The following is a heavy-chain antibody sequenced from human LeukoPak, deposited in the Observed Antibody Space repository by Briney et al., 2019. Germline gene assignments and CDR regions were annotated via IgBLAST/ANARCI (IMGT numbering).Heavy chain of an antibody. CDR1: GFTFSDYW. Sequence: GGSLRLSCAASGFTFSDYWMTWVRQAPGKGLEWVANIKKDGSEKYYVDSVKGRFTISRDNARNSLSLQMNSLRAEDTAVYYCASVDYSNSYWGQGTLVTVSS. D-gene: IGHD4-11*01. CDR2: IKKDGSEK. J-gene: IGHJ4*02. CDR3: ASVDYSNSY. V-gene: IGHV3-7*01.